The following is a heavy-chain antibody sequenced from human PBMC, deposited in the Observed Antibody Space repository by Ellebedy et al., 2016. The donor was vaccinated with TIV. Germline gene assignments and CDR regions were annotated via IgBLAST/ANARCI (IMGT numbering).Heavy chain of an antibody. Sequence: ASVKVSCKASVYTFTSYYIHWVRQAPGQGLEWMGIINPSGGSTSYAQKLQGRVTMTRDASTSTVYMELSILRSEDTAVYYCARAHYGSGSYSHFDYWGQGTLVTVSS. J-gene: IGHJ4*02. CDR1: VYTFTSYY. V-gene: IGHV1-46*01. CDR3: ARAHYGSGSYSHFDY. CDR2: INPSGGST. D-gene: IGHD3-10*01.